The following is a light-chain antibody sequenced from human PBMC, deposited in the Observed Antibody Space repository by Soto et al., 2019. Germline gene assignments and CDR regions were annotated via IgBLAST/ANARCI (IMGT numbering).Light chain of an antibody. V-gene: IGKV3-15*01. J-gene: IGKJ1*01. CDR2: GAS. CDR1: QSVSNY. Sequence: EIVMTQSPATLSVSPGERVTLSCRASQSVSNYLAWYQQKPGQAPRLLIYGASTRATGIAARFSGSGSGTEFTLTISRLQSEDFAVYYCQQYNNWPGWAFGQGTKVEIK. CDR3: QQYNNWPGWA.